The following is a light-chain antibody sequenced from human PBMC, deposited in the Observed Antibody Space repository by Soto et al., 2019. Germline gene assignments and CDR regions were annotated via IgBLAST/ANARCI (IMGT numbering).Light chain of an antibody. V-gene: IGLV4-69*01. J-gene: IGLJ3*02. CDR1: SGHNRYA. CDR3: QTWSTGIRV. Sequence: QPVLTQSPSASASLGASVKLTCTLSSGHNRYAIAWHQQQPEKGPRYLMKVHSDRSHSQGDGIPDRCSGSSSGAERYLTISSLQSEDEADYYCQTWSTGIRVFGGGTKLTVL. CDR2: VHSDRSH.